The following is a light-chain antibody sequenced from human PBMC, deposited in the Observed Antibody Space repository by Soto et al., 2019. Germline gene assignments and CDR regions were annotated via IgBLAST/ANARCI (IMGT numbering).Light chain of an antibody. CDR1: QSVSSTS. J-gene: IGKJ1*01. CDR3: QQYGPSRT. Sequence: EIVLTQSPDTLSLSPGERATLSCRASQSVSSTSLAWYQQKPGQAPRLLIYDSSTRATGIPDRFSGSGSGTDFTLTISRLEPDDFAIYYCQQYGPSRTFGQGTKVEIK. CDR2: DSS. V-gene: IGKV3-20*01.